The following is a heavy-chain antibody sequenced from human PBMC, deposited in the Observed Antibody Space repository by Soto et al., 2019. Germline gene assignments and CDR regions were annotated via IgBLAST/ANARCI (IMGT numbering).Heavy chain of an antibody. D-gene: IGHD3-22*01. CDR3: AIGSTYYYDSSGYYPLGY. V-gene: IGHV4-4*02. CDR2: IYHSGST. Sequence: QVQLQESGPGLLKPSGTLSLTCAVSGGSITSSNWWSWVRQPPGKGLEWIGEIYHSGSTNYNPSLKSRVTISVDKSKNQFSLKLSSVTAADTAVYYCAIGSTYYYDSSGYYPLGYWGQGTLVTVAS. J-gene: IGHJ4*02. CDR1: GGSITSSNW.